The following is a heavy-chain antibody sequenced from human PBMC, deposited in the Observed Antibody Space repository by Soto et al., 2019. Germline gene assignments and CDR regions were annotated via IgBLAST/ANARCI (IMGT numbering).Heavy chain of an antibody. J-gene: IGHJ4*02. Sequence: QLQLQESGPGLVKPSETRSLTCTVSGGSISSSSYYWGWIRQPPGRGLEWIGSIYESGSTYYNPSLRSRVTISVDTSKNHFSLKLSSVTAADTAGYYCARHDYGDYEFDCWGQGTLVTASS. V-gene: IGHV4-39*01. CDR1: GGSISSSSYY. D-gene: IGHD4-17*01. CDR2: IYESGST. CDR3: ARHDYGDYEFDC.